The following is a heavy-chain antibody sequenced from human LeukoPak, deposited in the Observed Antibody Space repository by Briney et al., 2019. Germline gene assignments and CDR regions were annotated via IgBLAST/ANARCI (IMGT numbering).Heavy chain of an antibody. CDR1: GGSFSGYY. V-gene: IGHV4-34*01. Sequence: NPSETLSLTCAVYGGSFSGYYWSWIRQPPGKGLEWIGEINHSGSTNYNPSLKSRVTISVDTSKNQFSLKLSSVTAADTAVYFCAGASSSWSEGHTYWGQGTLVTVSS. CDR2: INHSGST. D-gene: IGHD6-13*01. J-gene: IGHJ4*02. CDR3: AGASSSWSEGHTY.